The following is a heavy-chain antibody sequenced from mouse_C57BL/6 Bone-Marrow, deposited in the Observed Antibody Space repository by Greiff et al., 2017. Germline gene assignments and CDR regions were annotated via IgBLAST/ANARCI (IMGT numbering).Heavy chain of an antibody. V-gene: IGHV5-4*01. J-gene: IGHJ3*01. D-gene: IGHD3-2*02. CDR3: ARETAQATPWFAY. Sequence: DVHLVESGGGLVKPGGSLKLSCAASGFTFSSYAMSWVRQTPEKRLEWVATISDGGSYTYYPDNVKGRFTISRDNAKNNLYLQMSHLKSEDTAMYYCARETAQATPWFAYWGQGTLVTVSA. CDR2: ISDGGSYT. CDR1: GFTFSSYA.